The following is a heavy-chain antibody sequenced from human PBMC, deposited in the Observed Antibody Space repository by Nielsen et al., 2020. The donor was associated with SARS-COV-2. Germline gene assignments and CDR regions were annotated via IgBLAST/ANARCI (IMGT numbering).Heavy chain of an antibody. CDR3: ARDANTTFGYYYYYMDV. J-gene: IGHJ6*03. Sequence: GESLKISCAASGFTVSSNYMSWVRQAPGKGLEWVSVIYSGGSTYYADSVKGRFTISRDNSKNTLYLQMTSLRAEDTAVYYCARDANTTFGYYYYYMDVWGKGTTVTVSS. CDR2: IYSGGST. CDR1: GFTVSSNY. V-gene: IGHV3-66*01. D-gene: IGHD3-16*01.